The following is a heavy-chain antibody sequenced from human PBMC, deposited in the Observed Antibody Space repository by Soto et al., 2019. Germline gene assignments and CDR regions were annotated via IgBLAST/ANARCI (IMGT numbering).Heavy chain of an antibody. Sequence: SETLSLTCTVSGGSISSGGYYWSWIRQHPGKGLEWIGYIYYSGSTYYNPSLKSRVTISVDTSKNQFSLKLSSVTAADTAVYYCARSGWLQTWWSDPWGQGTLVTVSS. V-gene: IGHV4-31*03. D-gene: IGHD5-12*01. J-gene: IGHJ5*02. CDR1: GGSISSGGYY. CDR3: ARSGWLQTWWSDP. CDR2: IYYSGST.